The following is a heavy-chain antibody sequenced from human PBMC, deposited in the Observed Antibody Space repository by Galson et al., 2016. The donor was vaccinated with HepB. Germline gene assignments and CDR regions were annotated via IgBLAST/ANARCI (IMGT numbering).Heavy chain of an antibody. V-gene: IGHV4-39*01. CDR3: ARHTSTRGAFDY. CDR2: VYRTGSP. D-gene: IGHD3-10*01. CDR1: GASIISSDYY. Sequence: SETLSLTCTVSGASIISSDYYWGWIRQPPGKGLEWIASVYRTGSPYYNPSLKDRVTISVDTSKNQFSLRLSSVTAADTAVYYCARHTSTRGAFDYWGQGSLVTVSS. J-gene: IGHJ4*02.